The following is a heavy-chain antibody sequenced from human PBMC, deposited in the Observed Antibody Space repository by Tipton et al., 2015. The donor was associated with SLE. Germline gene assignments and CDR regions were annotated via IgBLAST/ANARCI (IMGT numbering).Heavy chain of an antibody. CDR3: ASDVGKWSSPSSSYGMDV. V-gene: IGHV4-31*03. D-gene: IGHD1-26*01. J-gene: IGHJ6*02. CDR1: GGSISSGGNY. Sequence: TLSLTCTVSGGSISSGGNYWTWIRHHPGKGLEWIGYIYYTGSTYYNPSLKSRITISIDTSKNQFSLRLSSVTAADSAVYYCASDVGKWSSPSSSYGMDVWGRGTTVTVFS. CDR2: IYYTGST.